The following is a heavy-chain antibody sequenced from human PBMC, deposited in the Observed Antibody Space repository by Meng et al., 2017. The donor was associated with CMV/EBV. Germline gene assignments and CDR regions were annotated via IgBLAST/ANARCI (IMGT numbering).Heavy chain of an antibody. D-gene: IGHD2-2*01. V-gene: IGHV4-30-4*08. CDR2: IYYSGST. Sequence: VQLQGAGPGLAKPSQPLSLTCIVSGGSISSGDYYWSWIRQPPGKGLEWIGYIYYSGSTYYNPSLKSRVTISVDTSKNQFSLKLSSVTAADTAVYYCARVGRTSCYDYWGQGTLVTVSS. J-gene: IGHJ4*02. CDR3: ARVGRTSCYDY. CDR1: GGSISSGDYY.